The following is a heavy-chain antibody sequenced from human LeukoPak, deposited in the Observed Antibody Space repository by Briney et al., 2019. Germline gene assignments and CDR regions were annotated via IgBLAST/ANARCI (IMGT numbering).Heavy chain of an antibody. Sequence: SETLSLTCAVYGGSFSGYYWSWISQPPGKGLEWIGEINHSGSTNYNPSLKSRVTISVDTSKNQFSLKLSSVTAADTAVYYCARTPNRGATFDYWGQGTLVTVSS. D-gene: IGHD2-8*01. V-gene: IGHV4-34*01. CDR3: ARTPNRGATFDY. CDR2: INHSGST. J-gene: IGHJ4*02. CDR1: GGSFSGYY.